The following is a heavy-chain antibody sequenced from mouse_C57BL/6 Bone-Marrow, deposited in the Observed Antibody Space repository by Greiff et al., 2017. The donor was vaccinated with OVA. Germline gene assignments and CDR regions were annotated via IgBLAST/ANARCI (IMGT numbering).Heavy chain of an antibody. J-gene: IGHJ3*01. CDR2: ISAGGSYT. Sequence: EVKLVESGGGLVKPGGSLKLSCAASGFTFSSYAMSWVRQTPEQRLEWVATISAGGSYTYYPDNVKGRFTISRDKAKNNLYLQMSHLKSEDTAMYYCARGGGAWFAYGGQETLVTVSA. D-gene: IGHD1-1*02. V-gene: IGHV5-4*03. CDR1: GFTFSSYA. CDR3: ARGGGAWFAY.